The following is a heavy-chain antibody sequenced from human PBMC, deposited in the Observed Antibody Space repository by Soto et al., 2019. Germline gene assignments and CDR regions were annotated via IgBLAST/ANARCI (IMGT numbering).Heavy chain of an antibody. CDR1: GFIFSNFC. Sequence: EVQLVESGGGWVQPGGSLRLSCAASGFIFSNFCMSWVRQAPGKGLEWVANLKADGSEKYHVDSVKGRFTISRDNVKNLMYLQMDSLRAEDTAVYKCVRGGSHSFDYCGQGTRVTVSS. CDR2: LKADGSEK. J-gene: IGHJ4*02. V-gene: IGHV3-7*05. D-gene: IGHD1-26*01. CDR3: VRGGSHSFDY.